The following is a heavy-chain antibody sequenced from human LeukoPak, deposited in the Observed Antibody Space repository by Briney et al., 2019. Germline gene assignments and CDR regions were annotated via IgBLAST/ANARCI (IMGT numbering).Heavy chain of an antibody. CDR1: GYSFTNFA. Sequence: ASVKVSCKATGYSFTNFAISWVRQAPGQWLELMGWINAGNGNTKYSQKSQGRVTITRDTSASTAYMELSSLRSEDTAVYYCARGRLGTSCLDYWGQGTLVTVSS. V-gene: IGHV1-3*01. CDR2: INAGNGNT. D-gene: IGHD2-2*01. CDR3: ARGRLGTSCLDY. J-gene: IGHJ4*02.